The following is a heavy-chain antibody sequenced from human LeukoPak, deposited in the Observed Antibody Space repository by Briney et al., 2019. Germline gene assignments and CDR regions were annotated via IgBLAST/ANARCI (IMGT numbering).Heavy chain of an antibody. D-gene: IGHD1-1*01. CDR2: IYYSGST. CDR3: ARLRTYSQAFDI. J-gene: IGHJ3*02. V-gene: IGHV4-39*01. Sequence: PSETLSLTCTVSGGSISSSSYYWGWIRQPPGKGLEWIGSIYYSGSTYYNPSLKSRVTISVDTSKNQFSLELSSVTAADTAVYYCARLRTYSQAFDIWGQGTMVTVSS. CDR1: GGSISSSSYY.